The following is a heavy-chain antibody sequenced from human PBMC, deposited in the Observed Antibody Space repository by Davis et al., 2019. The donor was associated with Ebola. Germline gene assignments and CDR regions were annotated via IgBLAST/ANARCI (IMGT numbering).Heavy chain of an antibody. J-gene: IGHJ3*02. Sequence: PGGSLRLSCAASGFTFSSFRMHWVRQAPGKGLEWVSTYGTSADTYYADSVKGRFTISRDNSKNTLYLQMNGLRVEDTAIYYCAKDTSNIWFDMWGQGTNVTVSS. CDR3: AKDTSNIWFDM. V-gene: IGHV3-23*01. CDR2: GTSADT. D-gene: IGHD2-2*01. CDR1: GFTFSSFR.